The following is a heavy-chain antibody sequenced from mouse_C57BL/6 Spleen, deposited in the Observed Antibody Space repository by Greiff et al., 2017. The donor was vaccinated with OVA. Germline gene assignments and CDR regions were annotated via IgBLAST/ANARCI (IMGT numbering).Heavy chain of an antibody. CDR2: IWSGGST. CDR1: GFSLTSYG. CDR3: ARIYYGNPMDY. Sequence: VQVVESGPGLVQPSQSLSITCTVSGFSLTSYGVHWVRQSPGKGLEWLGVIWSGGSTDYHAAFISRLSISKDNSKSQVFFKMNSLQADDTAIYYCARIYYGNPMDYWGQGTSVTVSS. V-gene: IGHV2-2*01. D-gene: IGHD2-1*01. J-gene: IGHJ4*01.